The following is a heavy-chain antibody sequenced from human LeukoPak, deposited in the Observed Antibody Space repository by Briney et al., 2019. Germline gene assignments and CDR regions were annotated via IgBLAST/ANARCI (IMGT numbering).Heavy chain of an antibody. V-gene: IGHV1-2*02. CDR2: INPNTGDT. CDR1: VYTFTAYY. Sequence: ASVKVSCKASVYTFTAYYMVWVRQAPGQGIEWMGWINPNTGDTNYARKFQGRVTMTRDTSIRTAYMELSRLTSDDTAVYYCARGFGADHWGHGTLVTVSS. D-gene: IGHD3-16*01. J-gene: IGHJ4*01. CDR3: ARGFGADH.